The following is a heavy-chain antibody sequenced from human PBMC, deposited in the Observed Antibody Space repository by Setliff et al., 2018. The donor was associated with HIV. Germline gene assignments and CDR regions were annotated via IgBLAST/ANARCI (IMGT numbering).Heavy chain of an antibody. Sequence: GGSLRLSCAASGFTFRNYGMHWVRQAPGKGLEWVAFIRLDGSDKFYADSVKGRFTISRDNAKNSLYLQMNSLRADDTAVYYCARGRVESFWSGGSCYPFDLWGQGTQVTVSS. CDR2: IRLDGSDK. V-gene: IGHV3-30*02. D-gene: IGHD2-15*01. J-gene: IGHJ4*02. CDR1: GFTFRNYG. CDR3: ARGRVESFWSGGSCYPFDL.